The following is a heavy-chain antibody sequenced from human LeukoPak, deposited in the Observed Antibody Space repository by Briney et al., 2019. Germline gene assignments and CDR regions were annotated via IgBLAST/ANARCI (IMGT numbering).Heavy chain of an antibody. Sequence: GGSLRLSCAASGFTFSSYSRNWVRQAPGKGLEWVSSISSSSSYIYYADSVKGRFTIARDNVKNSLYLQMNSLRAEDTAVYYCARTILVDTARNFDYWGQGTLVTVSS. CDR2: ISSSSSYI. CDR3: ARTILVDTARNFDY. J-gene: IGHJ4*02. V-gene: IGHV3-21*01. D-gene: IGHD5-18*01. CDR1: GFTFSSYS.